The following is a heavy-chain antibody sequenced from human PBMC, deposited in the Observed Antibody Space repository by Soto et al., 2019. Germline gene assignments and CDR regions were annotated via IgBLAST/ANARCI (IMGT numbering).Heavy chain of an antibody. D-gene: IGHD2-8*01. CDR3: VKEAFSRTYYFVD. Sequence: PGGSLRLSCPASGFTFSSHPMHWVRQAPGKGLQYVSGINGNGGNTFYADSVKGRFTISRDNSKNTLYLQMSSLRTEDTAVYYCVKEAFSRTYYFVDWGQGALVTVSS. J-gene: IGHJ4*02. CDR1: GFTFSSHP. CDR2: INGNGGNT. V-gene: IGHV3-64D*08.